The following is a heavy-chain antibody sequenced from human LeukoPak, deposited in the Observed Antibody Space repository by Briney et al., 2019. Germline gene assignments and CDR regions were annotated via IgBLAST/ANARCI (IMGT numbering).Heavy chain of an antibody. V-gene: IGHV4-34*01. J-gene: IGHJ4*02. Sequence: PSETLSLTCAIYGGSFSGYYWSWIRQPPGKGLEWIGEINHSGSTNYNPSLKSRVTISVDTSKNQFSLKLSSVTAADTAVYYCARGLERGRYSRDTDGFDYWGQGTLVTVSS. CDR1: GGSFSGYY. CDR2: INHSGST. D-gene: IGHD6-13*01. CDR3: ARGLERGRYSRDTDGFDY.